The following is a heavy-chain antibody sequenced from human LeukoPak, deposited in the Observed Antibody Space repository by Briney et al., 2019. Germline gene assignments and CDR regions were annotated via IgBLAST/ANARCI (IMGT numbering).Heavy chain of an antibody. CDR3: AREYYVILTGYYRRHNWFDP. J-gene: IGHJ5*02. D-gene: IGHD3-9*01. V-gene: IGHV3-48*01. CDR1: GFTFSSYS. Sequence: PGGSLRLSCAASGFTFSSYSMNWVRQAPGKGLEWVSYISSSSSTIYYADSVEGRFTIPRDNAKNSLYLQMNSLRAEDTAVYYCAREYYVILTGYYRRHNWFDPWGQGTLVTVSS. CDR2: ISSSSSTI.